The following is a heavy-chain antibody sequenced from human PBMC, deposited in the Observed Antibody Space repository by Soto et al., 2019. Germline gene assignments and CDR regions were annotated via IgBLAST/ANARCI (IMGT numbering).Heavy chain of an antibody. CDR2: SYYSGST. Sequence: PSETLPLTCSVYGGSISSYYWSWIRQPPGKGLEWIGYSYYSGSTNYNPSLKSRITISVDRSKNQFSLRLSSVTAADTAVYYCARKSRSSGSCFDSWGQGTLVTVSS. CDR1: GGSISSYY. V-gene: IGHV4-59*08. D-gene: IGHD3-10*01. J-gene: IGHJ4*02. CDR3: ARKSRSSGSCFDS.